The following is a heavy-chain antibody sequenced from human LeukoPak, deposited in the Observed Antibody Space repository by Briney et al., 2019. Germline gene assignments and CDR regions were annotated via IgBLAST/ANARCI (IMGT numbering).Heavy chain of an antibody. Sequence: PSETLSLTCAVYGGSFSGYYWSWIRQPPGKGLEYIGYIHYSGNTNYNPSLKSRVTISVDTSKNQFSLRLSSVTAADTGVYYCTRQSEFYYNGMDVWGQGTTVTVSS. J-gene: IGHJ6*02. V-gene: IGHV4-59*08. CDR1: GGSFSGYY. CDR3: TRQSEFYYNGMDV. D-gene: IGHD3-10*01. CDR2: IHYSGNT.